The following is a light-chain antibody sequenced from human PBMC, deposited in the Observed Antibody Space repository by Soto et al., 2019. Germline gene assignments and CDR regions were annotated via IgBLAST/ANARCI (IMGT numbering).Light chain of an antibody. Sequence: MTQSPSTLSVSPGERATLSCRASQSVSGKLAWYQQKPGQAPRLLIYDASTRATGIPARFSGSGSGTEFTLTISSLQSEDFAVYYCQQSNNWPWTFGQGTKVDIK. CDR3: QQSNNWPWT. CDR1: QSVSGK. J-gene: IGKJ1*01. CDR2: DAS. V-gene: IGKV3-15*01.